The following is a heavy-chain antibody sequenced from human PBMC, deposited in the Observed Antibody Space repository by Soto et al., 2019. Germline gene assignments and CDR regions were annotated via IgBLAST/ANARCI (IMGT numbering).Heavy chain of an antibody. J-gene: IGHJ6*02. Sequence: PSETLSLTCTVSGGSISSYYWSWIRQPAGKGLEWIGRIYTSGSTNYNPSLKSRVTMSVDTSKNQFSLKLSSVTAADTAVYYCARDRGYSGYDWIYYYGMDVWGQGTTVTVSS. CDR1: GGSISSYY. CDR3: ARDRGYSGYDWIYYYGMDV. CDR2: IYTSGST. D-gene: IGHD5-12*01. V-gene: IGHV4-4*07.